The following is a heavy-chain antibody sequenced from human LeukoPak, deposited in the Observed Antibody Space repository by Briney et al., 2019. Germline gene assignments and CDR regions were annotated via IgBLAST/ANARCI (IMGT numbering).Heavy chain of an antibody. Sequence: GGSLRLSCAASGFTFSSYGMSWFRQAPGKGLEWLSAISGSGGSTYYADSVQGRFTISRDNSRNTLYLQMSSLRAEDTAVYYCANSPKSDYWGQGTLVTVSS. CDR2: ISGSGGST. V-gene: IGHV3-23*01. CDR1: GFTFSSYG. J-gene: IGHJ4*02. CDR3: ANSPKSDY.